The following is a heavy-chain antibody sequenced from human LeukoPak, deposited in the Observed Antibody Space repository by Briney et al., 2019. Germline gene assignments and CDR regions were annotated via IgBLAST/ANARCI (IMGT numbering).Heavy chain of an antibody. CDR1: GFTVSSNY. CDR2: IYSGGST. J-gene: IGHJ4*02. CDR3: AGSGSYEQYYFDY. V-gene: IGHV3-53*01. D-gene: IGHD1-26*01. Sequence: GGSLRLSCAASGFTVSSNYMSWVRQAPGKGLEWVGVIYSGGSTYYADSVKGRFTISRDNSKNTLYLPMNSLRAEDTAVYYCAGSGSYEQYYFDYWGQGTLVTVSS.